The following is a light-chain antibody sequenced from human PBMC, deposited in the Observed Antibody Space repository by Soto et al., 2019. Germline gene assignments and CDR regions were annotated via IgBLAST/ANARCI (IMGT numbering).Light chain of an antibody. Sequence: SYVLTQPPSVSAAPGQTARITCGGNDIGSKSVHWYQQKPGQAPVLVVYDENERPSGIPERFSGDISGTTATLNVSRVEAGDEADYFCQVWDSNSNHVVFGGGTKLTVL. V-gene: IGLV3-21*02. CDR1: DIGSKS. CDR2: DEN. CDR3: QVWDSNSNHVV. J-gene: IGLJ2*01.